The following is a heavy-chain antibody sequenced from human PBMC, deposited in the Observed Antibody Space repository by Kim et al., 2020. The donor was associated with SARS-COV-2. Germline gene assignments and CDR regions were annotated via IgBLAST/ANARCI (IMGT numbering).Heavy chain of an antibody. CDR2: IYSGGSST. CDR3: AKVYYYDSSGYYSSAAFDI. CDR1: GFTFSSYA. Sequence: GGSLRLSCAASGFTFSSYAMSWVRQAPGKGLEWVSVIYSGGSSTYYADSVKGRFTISRDNSKNTLYLQMNSLRAEDTAVYYCAKVYYYDSSGYYSSAAFDIWGQGTMVTVSS. D-gene: IGHD3-22*01. V-gene: IGHV3-23*03. J-gene: IGHJ3*02.